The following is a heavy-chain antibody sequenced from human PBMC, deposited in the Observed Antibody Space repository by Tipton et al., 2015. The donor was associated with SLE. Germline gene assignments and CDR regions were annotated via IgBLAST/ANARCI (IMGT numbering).Heavy chain of an antibody. CDR2: VCNSGSP. CDR1: GASVSSFC. D-gene: IGHD3-16*02. CDR3: ARQRLRLLSPLDS. V-gene: IGHV4-59*08. J-gene: IGHJ6*02. Sequence: TLSLTCTVSGASVSSFCWNWIRQSPGKGLEWIGCVCNSGSPNYDPSLKSRGTISVDTSRNHFSQELTSVTAADTAVYYCARQRLRLLSPLDSWGQGTTVTVSS.